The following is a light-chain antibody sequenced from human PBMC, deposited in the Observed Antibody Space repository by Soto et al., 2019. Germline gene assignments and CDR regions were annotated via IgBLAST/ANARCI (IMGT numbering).Light chain of an antibody. J-gene: IGKJ5*01. V-gene: IGKV1D-12*01. CDR1: QDIAGY. Sequence: DIQVTQSPSSVSASVGDRFTITCRAIQDIAGYLAWYQHKPGRTPELLIHGASRLQSGVPARFSGSGSGTDFTLSINSLQPEDFATYYCQQAYSFPITFGQGTRLEIK. CDR3: QQAYSFPIT. CDR2: GAS.